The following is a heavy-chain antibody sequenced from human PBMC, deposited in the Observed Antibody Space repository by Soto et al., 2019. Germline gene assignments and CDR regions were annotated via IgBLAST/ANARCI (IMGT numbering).Heavy chain of an antibody. CDR3: ATDLPCCGGDCPVDS. Sequence: QVQLVQSGAEVKKPGSSVKVSCKASGGTFSSYAISWVRQAPGQGLEWMGGIIPIFGTANYAQKFQGRVTXTXGXSXXTAYLELGSLRSAVTAVYYCATDLPCCGGDCPVDSWGQGALFTVSS. CDR2: IIPIFGTA. D-gene: IGHD2-21*02. V-gene: IGHV1-69*05. J-gene: IGHJ4*02. CDR1: GGTFSSYA.